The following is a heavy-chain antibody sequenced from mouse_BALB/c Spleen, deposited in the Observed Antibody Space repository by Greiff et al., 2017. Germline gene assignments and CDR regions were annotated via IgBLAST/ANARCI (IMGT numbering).Heavy chain of an antibody. Sequence: QVTLKVSGPGILQPSQTLSLTCSFSGFSLSTSGMGVSWIRQPSGKGLEWLAHIYWDDDKRYNPSLKSRLTISKDTSSNQVFLKITSVDTADTATYYCARRGLGYYYAMDYWGQGTSVTVSS. D-gene: IGHD3-3*01. V-gene: IGHV8-12*01. CDR1: GFSLSTSGMG. CDR3: ARRGLGYYYAMDY. CDR2: IYWDDDK. J-gene: IGHJ4*01.